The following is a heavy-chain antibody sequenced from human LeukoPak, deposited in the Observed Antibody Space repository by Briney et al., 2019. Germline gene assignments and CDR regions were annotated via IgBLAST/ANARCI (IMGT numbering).Heavy chain of an antibody. Sequence: GASVKVPCKASGYTFTSYGISWVRQAPGQGLEWMGWISAYNGNTNYAQKLQGRVTMTTDTSTSTAYMELRSLRSDDTAVYYCARRFLTYSNYVGYWFDPWGQGTLVTVSS. D-gene: IGHD4-11*01. J-gene: IGHJ5*02. V-gene: IGHV1-18*01. CDR1: GYTFTSYG. CDR3: ARRFLTYSNYVGYWFDP. CDR2: ISAYNGNT.